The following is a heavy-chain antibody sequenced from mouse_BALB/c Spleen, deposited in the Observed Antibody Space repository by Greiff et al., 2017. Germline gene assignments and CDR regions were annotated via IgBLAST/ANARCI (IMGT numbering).Heavy chain of an antibody. J-gene: IGHJ4*01. CDR1: GYTFTEYI. V-gene: IGHV1-62-2*01. CDR2: FYPGSGSI. Sequence: VKLMESGAELVKPGASVKLSCKASGYTFTEYIIHWVKQRSGQGLEWIGWFYPGSGSIKYNEKFKDKATLTADKSSSTVYMELSRLTSEDSAVYVCARLPYGPIYAMDYWGQGTSVTVSS. CDR3: ARLPYGPIYAMDY. D-gene: IGHD1-1*02.